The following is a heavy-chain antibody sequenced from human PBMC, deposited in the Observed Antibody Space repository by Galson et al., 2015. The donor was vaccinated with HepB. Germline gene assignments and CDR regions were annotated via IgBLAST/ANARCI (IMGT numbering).Heavy chain of an antibody. J-gene: IGHJ4*02. CDR1: GFTFSSYA. V-gene: IGHV3-23*01. Sequence: SLRLSCAASGFTFSSYAMSWVRQAPGKGLEWLSGISGSGGSTYYADSVKGRFTISRDNSKKTLFLQMNSLRAEDTALYYCAKEGYSSSWYAYWGQGTLVTVSS. CDR3: AKEGYSSSWYAY. D-gene: IGHD6-13*01. CDR2: ISGSGGST.